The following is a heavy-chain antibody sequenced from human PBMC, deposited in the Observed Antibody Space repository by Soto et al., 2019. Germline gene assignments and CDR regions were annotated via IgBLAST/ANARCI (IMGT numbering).Heavy chain of an antibody. CDR2: FDPEDGET. V-gene: IGHV1-24*01. CDR3: ASSRYCISTSCHPSSFGYYYYGMDV. Sequence: ASVKVSCKVSGYTLTELSMHWGRQAPGKGLEWMGGFDPEDGETIYALKFQGRITMTEDTSTDTAYMELSSLRSEDTAVYYCASSRYCISTSCHPSSFGYYYYGMDVWRQGTTVTVSS. D-gene: IGHD2-2*01. J-gene: IGHJ6*02. CDR1: GYTLTELS.